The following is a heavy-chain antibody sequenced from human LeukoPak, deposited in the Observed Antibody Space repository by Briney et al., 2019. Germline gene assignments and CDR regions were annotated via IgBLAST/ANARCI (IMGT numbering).Heavy chain of an antibody. CDR2: IIPILGIA. CDR3: ARDLNRGYSYGTFDY. D-gene: IGHD5-18*01. V-gene: IGHV1-69*04. Sequence: GASVKISCKASGGTFSSYAISWVRQAPGQGLEWMGRIIPILGIANYAQKFQGRVTITADKSTSTAYMELSSLRSEDTAVYYCARDLNRGYSYGTFDYWGQGTLVTVSS. J-gene: IGHJ4*02. CDR1: GGTFSSYA.